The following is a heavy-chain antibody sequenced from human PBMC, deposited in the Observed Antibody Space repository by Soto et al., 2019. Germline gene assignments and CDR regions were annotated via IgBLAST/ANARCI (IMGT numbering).Heavy chain of an antibody. D-gene: IGHD4-17*01. CDR2: ISAYNGNT. CDR3: ARVPVTTSCGSYYYGMDV. Sequence: QVQLVKSGAEVKKPGASVKVPGKSSGYTFTSYGISWVRQAPGQGLEWMGWISAYNGNTNYAQKLQGRVTMTTDTSTSTAYMELRSLRSDDTAVDYCARVPVTTSCGSYYYGMDVWGQGTTVTVSS. CDR1: GYTFTSYG. J-gene: IGHJ6*02. V-gene: IGHV1-18*01.